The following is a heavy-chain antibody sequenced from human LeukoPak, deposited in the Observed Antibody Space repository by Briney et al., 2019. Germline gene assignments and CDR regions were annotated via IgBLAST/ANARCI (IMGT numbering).Heavy chain of an antibody. CDR1: GFTFSSYS. CDR3: AKSPSRIVGSTGGAFDI. V-gene: IGHV3-21*04. J-gene: IGHJ3*02. D-gene: IGHD1-26*01. Sequence: PGGSLRLSCAASGFTFSSYSMNWVRQAPGKGLEWVSSISSSSSYIYYADSVKGRFTISRDNAKNSLYLQMNSLRAEDTALYYCAKSPSRIVGSTGGAFDIWGQGTMVTVSS. CDR2: ISSSSSYI.